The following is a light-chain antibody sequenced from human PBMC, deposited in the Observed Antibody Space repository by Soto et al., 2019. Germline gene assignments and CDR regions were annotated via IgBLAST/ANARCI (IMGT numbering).Light chain of an antibody. V-gene: IGKV1-8*01. CDR3: QQYYSYLLT. J-gene: IGKJ4*01. Sequence: AIRMTQSPSSLSASTGDRVTITCRASQGISSYLAWYQQKPGKAPKLLIYAASTLQSGVPSRFSGSGSGTDFTLTISCLQSEDFATYYCQQYYSYLLTFGGGIKVEIK. CDR1: QGISSY. CDR2: AAS.